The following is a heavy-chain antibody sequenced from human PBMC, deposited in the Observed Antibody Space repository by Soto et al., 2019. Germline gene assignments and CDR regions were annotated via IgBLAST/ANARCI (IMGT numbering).Heavy chain of an antibody. V-gene: IGHV1-2*04. D-gene: IGHD3-10*01. J-gene: IGHJ6*02. Sequence: ASVKFSCKASGYTFTGYYMHWVRQAPGQGLEWMGWINPNSGGTNYAQKFQGWVTMTRDTSISTAYMELSRLRSDDTAVYYCARGGFGEFADGMDVWGQGTTVTGSS. CDR1: GYTFTGYY. CDR3: ARGGFGEFADGMDV. CDR2: INPNSGGT.